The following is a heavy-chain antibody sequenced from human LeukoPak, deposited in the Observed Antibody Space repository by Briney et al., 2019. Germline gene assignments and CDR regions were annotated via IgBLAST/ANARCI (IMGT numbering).Heavy chain of an antibody. V-gene: IGHV4-34*01. J-gene: IGHJ4*02. CDR3: ARGLYSSGRDLGY. Sequence: PSETLSLTCAVYGGSFSGYYWSWIRQPPGKGLEWIGEINHSGSTNYNPSLKSRVTISVDTSKNQFSLKLSSVTAADTAVYYRARGLYSSGRDLGYWGQGTLVTVSS. CDR1: GGSFSGYY. CDR2: INHSGST. D-gene: IGHD6-19*01.